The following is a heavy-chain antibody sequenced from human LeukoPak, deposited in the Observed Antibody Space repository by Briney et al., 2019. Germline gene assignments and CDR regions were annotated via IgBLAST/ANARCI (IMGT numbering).Heavy chain of an antibody. CDR2: IDSGSDDI. D-gene: IGHD3-10*01. J-gene: IGHJ4*02. CDR1: GFTFSLYA. Sequence: GGSLRLSCAASGFTFSLYAMNWVRQAPGKGLEWVSYIDSGSDDIHYADSVRGRFTISRDNAKNTLYLQMKSLRAEDTAVYYCAKSGRFGELLWDDIDYWGQGTLVTVSS. CDR3: AKSGRFGELLWDDIDY. V-gene: IGHV3-21*05.